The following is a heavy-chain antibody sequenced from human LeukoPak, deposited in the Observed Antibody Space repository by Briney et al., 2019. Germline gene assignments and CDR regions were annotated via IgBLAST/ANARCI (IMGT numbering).Heavy chain of an antibody. J-gene: IGHJ6*02. CDR1: GGSIISYY. Sequence: SETLSLTCTVSGGSIISYYWSWIRQPPGKGLEWIGYIYYSGSTNYNPSLKSRVTISVDTSKNQFSLKLSSVTAADTAVYYCARHGIVVVPAAIRTGTMSTPPLAPDTYYYYGMDVWGQGTTVTVSS. D-gene: IGHD2-2*01. V-gene: IGHV4-59*08. CDR3: ARHGIVVVPAAIRTGTMSTPPLAPDTYYYYGMDV. CDR2: IYYSGST.